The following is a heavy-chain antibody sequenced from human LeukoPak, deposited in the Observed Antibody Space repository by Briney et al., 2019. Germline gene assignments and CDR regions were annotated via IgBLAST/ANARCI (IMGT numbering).Heavy chain of an antibody. Sequence: GGSLRLSCAASGFTFSSYGMHWVRQAPGKGLEWVAFIRYDGSNKYYADSVKGRFTISRDNSKNTLYLRMNSLRAEDTAVYYCAKNGYDFRGVADYWGQGTLVTVSS. CDR2: IRYDGSNK. CDR1: GFTFSSYG. V-gene: IGHV3-30*02. J-gene: IGHJ4*02. CDR3: AKNGYDFRGVADY. D-gene: IGHD3-3*01.